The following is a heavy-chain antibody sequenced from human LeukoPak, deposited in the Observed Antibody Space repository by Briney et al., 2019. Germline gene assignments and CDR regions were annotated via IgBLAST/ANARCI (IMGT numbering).Heavy chain of an antibody. D-gene: IGHD3/OR15-3a*01. CDR3: ARLWTAMFDY. V-gene: IGHV4-59*01. Sequence: PSETLSLTCTASGGSISSYYWSWIRQPPGKGLEWMGYIYYSGSTNYNPSLKSRVTISVDTSKNQFSLKLTSVTAADTAVYYCARLWTAMFDYWGQGTLVTVSS. J-gene: IGHJ4*02. CDR2: IYYSGST. CDR1: GGSISSYY.